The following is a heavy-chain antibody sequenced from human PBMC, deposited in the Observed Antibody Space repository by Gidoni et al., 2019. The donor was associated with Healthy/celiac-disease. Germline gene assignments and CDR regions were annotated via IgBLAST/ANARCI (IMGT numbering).Heavy chain of an antibody. J-gene: IGHJ4*02. Sequence: QLQLQESGPGLVKPSETLSLTCTVSGGSISSSSYYWGWIRQPPGKGLEWIGSIYYSGSTYYNPSLKSRVTISVDTSKNQFSLKLSSVTAADTAVYYCARVGCSGGSCYPPYYDYWGQGTLVTVSS. D-gene: IGHD2-15*01. CDR3: ARVGCSGGSCYPPYYDY. CDR2: IYYSGST. V-gene: IGHV4-39*07. CDR1: GGSISSSSYY.